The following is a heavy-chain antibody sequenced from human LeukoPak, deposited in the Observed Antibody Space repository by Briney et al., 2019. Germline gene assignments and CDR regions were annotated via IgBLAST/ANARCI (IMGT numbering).Heavy chain of an antibody. CDR3: ARGLAGDYDSSGYYFVDSYYFDY. CDR2: IYYSGST. V-gene: IGHV4-30-4*07. CDR1: GGSISSGGYS. J-gene: IGHJ4*02. Sequence: PSQTLSLTCAVSGGSISSGGYSWSWIRQPPGKGLEWIGYIYYSGSTYYNPSLKSRVTISVDTSENQFSLRLSSVTAADTAVYYCARGLAGDYDSSGYYFVDSYYFDYWGQGTLVTVSS. D-gene: IGHD3-22*01.